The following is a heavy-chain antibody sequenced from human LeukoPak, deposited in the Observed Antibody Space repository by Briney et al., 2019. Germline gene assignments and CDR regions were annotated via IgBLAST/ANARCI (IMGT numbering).Heavy chain of an antibody. D-gene: IGHD6-19*01. Sequence: GGSLRLSCAASGFTVSSNYMSWVRQALGKGLEWVSVIYSGGSTYYADSVKGRFTISRDNSKNTLYLQMNSLRAEDTAVYYCARDAVAGYYYYYGMDVWGQGTTVTVSS. CDR3: ARDAVAGYYYYYGMDV. CDR1: GFTVSSNY. V-gene: IGHV3-66*01. J-gene: IGHJ6*02. CDR2: IYSGGST.